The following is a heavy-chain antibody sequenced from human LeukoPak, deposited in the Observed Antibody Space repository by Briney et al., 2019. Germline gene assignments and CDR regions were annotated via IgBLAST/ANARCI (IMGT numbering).Heavy chain of an antibody. CDR2: IHHSGSP. J-gene: IGHJ4*02. D-gene: IGHD3-10*01. Sequence: SETLSLTCAVYGRSFSGYFWIWIRQTPGKGLEWIGEIHHSGSPRYNPSLKSRVTITVDNSRNQFSLKLRSVAAADTAVYFCARADRGHFASAYWGQGTLVTVSS. CDR3: ARADRGHFASAY. CDR1: GRSFSGYF. V-gene: IGHV4-34*01.